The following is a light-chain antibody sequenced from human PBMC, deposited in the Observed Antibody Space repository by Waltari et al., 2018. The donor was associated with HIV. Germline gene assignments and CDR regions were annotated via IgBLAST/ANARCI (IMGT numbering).Light chain of an antibody. CDR3: SSYISTNRL. CDR2: DVS. J-gene: IGLJ2*01. V-gene: IGLV2-14*01. CDR1: SSDIGLYNY. Sequence: QSALTQPASVSGSPGQSITISCTGYSSDIGLYNYVSWYQQHPGKAPKLLIFDVSKRPSGVSYRFSGSKSGNTASLTISGLQAEDEADYYCSSYISTNRLFGGGTKLTVL.